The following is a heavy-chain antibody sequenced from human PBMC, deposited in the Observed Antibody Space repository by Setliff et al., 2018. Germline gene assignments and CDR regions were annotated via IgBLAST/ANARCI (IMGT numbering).Heavy chain of an antibody. CDR3: ARDRTAYSYGLDV. J-gene: IGHJ6*02. CDR2: IYRNGNT. D-gene: IGHD5-18*01. V-gene: IGHV4-4*08. Sequence: PSETLSLTCTVSGGSISPYFWSWIRQSPGKGLEWIGYIYRNGNTNFNPSLKTRVTMSVDTSKNQFALNLWSVTAADSAVYYCARDRTAYSYGLDVWGQGTTVTVSS. CDR1: GGSISPYF.